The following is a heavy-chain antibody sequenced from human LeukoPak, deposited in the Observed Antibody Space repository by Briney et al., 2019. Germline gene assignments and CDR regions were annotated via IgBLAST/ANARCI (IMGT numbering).Heavy chain of an antibody. CDR3: ARALRYFDWLSTSPVYNWFDP. CDR1: GFTFSSYS. Sequence: PGGSLRLSCAASGFTFSSYSMNWVRQAPGKGLEWVSYISSSSSTIYYADSVKGRFTISRDNAKNSLYLQMNSLRAEDTAVYYCARALRYFDWLSTSPVYNWFDPWGQGTLVTVSS. J-gene: IGHJ5*02. V-gene: IGHV3-48*01. D-gene: IGHD3-9*01. CDR2: ISSSSSTI.